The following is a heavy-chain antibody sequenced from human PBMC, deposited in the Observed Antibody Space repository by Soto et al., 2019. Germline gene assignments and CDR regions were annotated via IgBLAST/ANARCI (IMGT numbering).Heavy chain of an antibody. V-gene: IGHV3-21*01. D-gene: IGHD6-13*01. CDR2: ISSNSAYI. J-gene: IGHJ5*02. CDR1: GFTFRSFT. CDR3: TRDASRDSSARGWFDP. Sequence: KPGGSLRLSCASSGFTFRSFTMNWVRKAPGKVLQRVSTISSNSAYIYYTDALRGRFTISRDNAKNSLHLQMNSLRAEDTAVYYCTRDASRDSSARGWFDPWGPGTLVTVSS.